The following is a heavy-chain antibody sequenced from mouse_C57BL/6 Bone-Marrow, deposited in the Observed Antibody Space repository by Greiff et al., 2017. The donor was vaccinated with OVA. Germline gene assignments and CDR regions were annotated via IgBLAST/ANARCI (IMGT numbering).Heavy chain of an antibody. CDR1: GFSLTSYA. Sequence: VQLQESGPGLVAPSQSLSITCTVSGFSLTSYAISWVRQPPGKGLEWLGVIWTGGGTNYNSALKSRLSISKDNSKSQVFLKMNKLQTDDTARYYWAREGYESNVYYAMDYWGQGTSVTVSS. J-gene: IGHJ4*01. CDR3: AREGYESNVYYAMDY. V-gene: IGHV2-9-1*01. D-gene: IGHD2-5*01. CDR2: IWTGGGT.